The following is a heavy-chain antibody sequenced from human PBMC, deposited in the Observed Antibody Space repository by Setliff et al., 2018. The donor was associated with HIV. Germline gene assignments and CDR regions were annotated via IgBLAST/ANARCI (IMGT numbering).Heavy chain of an antibody. Sequence: SETLSLTCTVSGGSISSYYWSWIRQPPGKGLEWIGYIYYSGSTNYNPSLKSRVTISADTPKNQFSLKLSSVTAADTAVYYCARQPGALDYWGQGTLVTVSS. J-gene: IGHJ4*02. D-gene: IGHD1-1*01. CDR2: IYYSGST. CDR3: ARQPGALDY. V-gene: IGHV4-59*08. CDR1: GGSISSYY.